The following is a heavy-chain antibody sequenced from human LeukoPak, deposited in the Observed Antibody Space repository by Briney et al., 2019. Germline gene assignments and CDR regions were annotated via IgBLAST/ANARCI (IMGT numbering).Heavy chain of an antibody. D-gene: IGHD3-10*01. CDR1: GGSISSSSYY. J-gene: IGHJ5*02. CDR2: IYYSGST. V-gene: IGHV4-39*07. CDR3: ARDPESITMVRGLNDP. Sequence: SETLSLTCTVSGGSISSSSYYWGWIRQPPGKGLEWIGSIYYSGSTYYNPSLKSRVTISVDTSKNQFSLKLSSVIAADTAVYYCARDPESITMVRGLNDPWGQGTLVTVSS.